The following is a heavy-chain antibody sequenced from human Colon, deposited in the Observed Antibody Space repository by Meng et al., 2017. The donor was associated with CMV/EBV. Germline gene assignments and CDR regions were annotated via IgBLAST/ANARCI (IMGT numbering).Heavy chain of an antibody. CDR1: GGSFSVYH. D-gene: IGHD6-19*01. CDR2: INHRGRT. J-gene: IGHJ1*01. Sequence: WSVDGGSFSVYHWTWIRQAPSKGLEWIGEINHRGRTTCSPSLKSRVTISVDTSKNQFSLRLSSVTAADTALYYCASRGNSGWYRYFQNWGQGTLVPSP. CDR3: ASRGNSGWYRYFQN. V-gene: IGHV4-34*01.